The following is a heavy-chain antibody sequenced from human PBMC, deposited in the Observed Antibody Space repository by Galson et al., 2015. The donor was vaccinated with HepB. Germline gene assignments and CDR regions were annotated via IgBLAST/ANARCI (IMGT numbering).Heavy chain of an antibody. D-gene: IGHD3-22*01. CDR2: FDPEDGET. V-gene: IGHV1-24*01. CDR3: ATAYDSSGEAFDY. CDR1: GYTLTELS. J-gene: IGHJ4*02. Sequence: SVKVSCKVSGYTLTELSMHWVRQAPGKGLEWMGGFDPEDGETIYAQKFQGRVTMTEDTSTDTAYMELSSLRSEDTAVYYCATAYDSSGEAFDYWGQGTLVTVSS.